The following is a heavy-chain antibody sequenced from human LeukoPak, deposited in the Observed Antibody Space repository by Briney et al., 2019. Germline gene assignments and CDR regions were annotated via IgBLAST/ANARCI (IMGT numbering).Heavy chain of an antibody. CDR2: IYSGGST. V-gene: IGHV3-66*01. J-gene: IGHJ6*03. CDR1: GFTFSSYW. CDR3: ASRYSSSWYRDYYYYMDV. Sequence: PGGSLRLSCAASGFTFSSYWMSWVRQAPGKGLEWVSVIYSGGSTYYADSVKGRFTISRDNSKNTLYLQMNSLRAEDTAVYYCASRYSSSWYRDYYYYMDVWGKGTTVTISS. D-gene: IGHD6-13*01.